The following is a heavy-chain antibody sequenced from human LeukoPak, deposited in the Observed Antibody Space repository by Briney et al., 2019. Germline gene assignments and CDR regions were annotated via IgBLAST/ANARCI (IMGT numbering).Heavy chain of an antibody. CDR2: ISDSGDGT. CDR3: AKAHAISPFDY. V-gene: IGHV3-23*01. D-gene: IGHD3-3*02. CDR1: GFTFRSYV. Sequence: PGGSLRLSCTAPGFTFRSYVFSWVRQAPGKGLEWVSAISDSGDGTYYADSVKGRFTISRDNSKNTLYLQMNGLGAEDTAVYYCAKAHAISPFDYWGQGTLVTVSS. J-gene: IGHJ4*02.